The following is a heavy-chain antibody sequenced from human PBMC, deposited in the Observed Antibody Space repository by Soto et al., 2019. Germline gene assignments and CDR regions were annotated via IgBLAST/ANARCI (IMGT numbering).Heavy chain of an antibody. CDR2: IDWDDDK. CDR1: GFSLSTSGMC. Sequence: GSGPPLVNPTQPLTLTCTFSGFSLSTSGMCVSWIRQPPGKALEWLALIDWDDDKYYSTSLKTRLTISKDTSKHQVVLTMTNMDPVDTATYYCARMGREQWLVLDYWGQGTLVTVSS. V-gene: IGHV2-70*01. D-gene: IGHD6-19*01. J-gene: IGHJ4*02. CDR3: ARMGREQWLVLDY.